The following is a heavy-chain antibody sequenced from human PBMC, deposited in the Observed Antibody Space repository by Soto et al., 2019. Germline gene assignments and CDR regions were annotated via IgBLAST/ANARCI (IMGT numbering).Heavy chain of an antibody. J-gene: IGHJ6*02. CDR2: INAADDNT. CDR1: GNILTSYA. D-gene: IGHD3-22*01. Sequence: QVQLVQSGAEVRKSGASVKISCKASGNILTSYALHWVRQAPGRSFEWVGRINAADDNTKYSVKFQGRVTIFRDTSASTVHMELSGLTAEDTAVYYCARADWGRRSGYFYYGMDVWGQGTTVIVSS. CDR3: ARADWGRRSGYFYYGMDV. V-gene: IGHV1-3*01.